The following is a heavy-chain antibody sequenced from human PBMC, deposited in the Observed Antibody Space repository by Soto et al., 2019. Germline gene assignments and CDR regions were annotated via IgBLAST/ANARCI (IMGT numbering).Heavy chain of an antibody. Sequence: GGSLRLSCAASGFIFSTYAMHWVRQAPGKGLEWVALISYDGGNEYYADSVKGRFTISRDNSKNTLYLQMNSLRTEDTAVYYCARDRLRYNWNDFPYYYYGMDVWGQGTTVTVSS. CDR3: ARDRLRYNWNDFPYYYYGMDV. CDR2: ISYDGGNE. D-gene: IGHD1-1*01. CDR1: GFIFSTYA. J-gene: IGHJ6*02. V-gene: IGHV3-30-3*01.